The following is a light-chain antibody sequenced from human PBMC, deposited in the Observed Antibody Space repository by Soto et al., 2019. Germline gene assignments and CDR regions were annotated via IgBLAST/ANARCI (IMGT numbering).Light chain of an antibody. CDR3: QQHGISHIT. CDR1: QSVSSR. CDR2: DAS. V-gene: IGKV3-20*01. Sequence: EIVLTQSPGTLSLSPCERATLSSRASQSVSSRLAWYQQKPGQAPRPLIYDASLRATGVPDRFSGSGSGTDFTLTITRLEPDDSAVYYCQQHGISHITFGQGTRLEIK. J-gene: IGKJ5*01.